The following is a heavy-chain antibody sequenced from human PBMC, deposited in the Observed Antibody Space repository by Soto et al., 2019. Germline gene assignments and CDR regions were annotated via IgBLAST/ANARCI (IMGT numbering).Heavy chain of an antibody. Sequence: QVQLVQSGAEVKKPGASVKVSCKASGYTFTSYDINWVRQATGQGLEWMGWMNPNSGNTGYAQKFQGRVTMTRNTSTSTAYMALSSLRSADTAVYYCTREMTPRGMDVWGQGNTVTVSS. V-gene: IGHV1-8*01. CDR3: TREMTPRGMDV. CDR1: GYTFTSYD. CDR2: MNPNSGNT. J-gene: IGHJ6*02.